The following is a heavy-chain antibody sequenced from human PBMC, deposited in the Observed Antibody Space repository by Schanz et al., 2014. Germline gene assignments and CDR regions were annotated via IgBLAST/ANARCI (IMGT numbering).Heavy chain of an antibody. CDR1: GYTFTSYD. V-gene: IGHV1-8*01. Sequence: QVQLIQSGAEVKKPGASVKVPCTASGYTFTSYDINWVRQAPGQGLEWLGWMNPNSGNPGFTQKFRGRVTMTRNTSMSTAYIELHILTSEDTAVYYCARGRTFDYWGQGTLXTVSS. J-gene: IGHJ4*02. CDR3: ARGRTFDY. CDR2: MNPNSGNP.